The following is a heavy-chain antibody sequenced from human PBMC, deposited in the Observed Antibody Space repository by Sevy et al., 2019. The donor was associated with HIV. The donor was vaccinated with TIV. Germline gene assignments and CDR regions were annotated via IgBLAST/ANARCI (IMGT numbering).Heavy chain of an antibody. J-gene: IGHJ6*03. CDR1: GGSFRRGYYC. Sequence: SETLSLTCAVTGGSFRRGYYCWVRLRQGPGKGRDGIVSITDRGSTYYNPSLKIRVTMSVDTSKNQFSLKLSSVTAADTAVHYCARLRGGYGNGWFYYYMDVWGQGTPVTVSS. D-gene: IGHD2-15*01. CDR2: ITDRGST. CDR3: ARLRGGYGNGWFYYYMDV. V-gene: IGHV4-39*01.